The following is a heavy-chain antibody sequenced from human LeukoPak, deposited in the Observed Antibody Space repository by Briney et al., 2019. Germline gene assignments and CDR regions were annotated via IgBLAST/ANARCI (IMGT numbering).Heavy chain of an antibody. Sequence: PGGSLRLSCAASGFTFSSYGMSWVRQAPGKGLEWVSAISGSGVNTYYADSVKGRFTISRDNSKNTLYLQMNSLRAEDTAVYYCAKDFSLRFGEFYFDYWGQGTLVTVSS. V-gene: IGHV3-23*01. CDR1: GFTFSSYG. D-gene: IGHD3-10*01. CDR2: ISGSGVNT. CDR3: AKDFSLRFGEFYFDY. J-gene: IGHJ4*02.